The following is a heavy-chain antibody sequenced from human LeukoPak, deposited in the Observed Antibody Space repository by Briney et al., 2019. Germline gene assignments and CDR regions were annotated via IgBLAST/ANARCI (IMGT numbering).Heavy chain of an antibody. CDR1: GFTFSSYS. Sequence: TGGSLRLSCAASGFTFSSYSMNWIRQPPGKGLEWIGCIYYSGNTYYNPSLRSRVTISVDTSKNQFSLYLTSVTAADTAVFYCARQGWRSASGYYFDYWGQGTLVTVSS. CDR3: ARQGWRSASGYYFDY. CDR2: IYYSGNT. D-gene: IGHD5-24*01. V-gene: IGHV4-59*04. J-gene: IGHJ4*02.